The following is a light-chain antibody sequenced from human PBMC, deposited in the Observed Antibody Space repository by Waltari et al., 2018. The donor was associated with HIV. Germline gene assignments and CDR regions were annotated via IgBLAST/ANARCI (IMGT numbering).Light chain of an antibody. CDR3: QSFDSGLTAVV. V-gene: IGLV1-40*01. J-gene: IGLJ2*01. CDR2: DNN. CDR1: SSNLGAGFD. Sequence: QSVLTQPPSVSGAPGQRVSISCTGSSSNLGAGFDAQWYQQLPGAAPRLLIYDNNKRPSGFPGRFSGSRSGTSASLAITGLQADDEADYYCQSFDSGLTAVVFGGGTKLTVL.